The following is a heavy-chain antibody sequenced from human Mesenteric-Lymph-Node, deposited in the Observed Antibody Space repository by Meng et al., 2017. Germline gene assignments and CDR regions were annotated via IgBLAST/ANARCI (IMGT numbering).Heavy chain of an antibody. CDR3: ARELFLGGLAGVFDY. V-gene: IGHV3-30*04. Sequence: GESLKISCAASGFTFSSYAMHWVRQAPGKGLEWVAVISYDGSNKYYADSVKGRFTISRDNSKNTLYLQMNSLRAEDTAVYYCARELFLGGLAGVFDYWGQGTLVTVSS. CDR1: GFTFSSYA. CDR2: ISYDGSNK. J-gene: IGHJ4*02. D-gene: IGHD3-16*01.